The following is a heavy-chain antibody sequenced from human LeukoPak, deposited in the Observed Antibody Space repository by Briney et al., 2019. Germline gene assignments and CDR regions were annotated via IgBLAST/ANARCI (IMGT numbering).Heavy chain of an antibody. Sequence: ASVKVSCKASGGTFSSYAISWVRQAPGQGLEWMGWISAYNGNTNYAQKLQGRVTMTTDTSTSTAYMELGSLRSDDTAVYYCARSYYYDSSGYYHPFCYFDYWGQGTLVTVSS. D-gene: IGHD3-22*01. CDR2: ISAYNGNT. J-gene: IGHJ4*02. V-gene: IGHV1-18*01. CDR1: GGTFSSYA. CDR3: ARSYYYDSSGYYHPFCYFDY.